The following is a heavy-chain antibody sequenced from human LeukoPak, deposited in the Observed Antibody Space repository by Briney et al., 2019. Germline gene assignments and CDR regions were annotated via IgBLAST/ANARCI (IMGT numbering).Heavy chain of an antibody. Sequence: PSETLSLTCTVSGGSISRYYWSWIRQPPGKGLEWIGYIYYSGSTNYNPSLKSRVTISVDTSKNQFSLKLSSVTAADTAVYYCASYEYYGSGSPYWGQGTLVTVSS. CDR3: ASYEYYGSGSPY. J-gene: IGHJ4*02. D-gene: IGHD3-10*01. CDR1: GGSISRYY. CDR2: IYYSGST. V-gene: IGHV4-59*01.